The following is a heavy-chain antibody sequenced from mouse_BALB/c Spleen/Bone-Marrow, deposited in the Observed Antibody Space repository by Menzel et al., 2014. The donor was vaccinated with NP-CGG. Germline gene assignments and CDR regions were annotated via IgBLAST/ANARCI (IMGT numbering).Heavy chain of an antibody. CDR3: ARHEEGGYDYDVGSYAMDY. CDR2: FYPGSNSI. D-gene: IGHD2-4*01. CDR1: GYTFXDYI. Sequence: VMLVESGAGLVKPGASVKLSCKASGYTFXDYIIHWVKQRSGQGLEWIGWFYPGSNSIKYNEKFKDKATLTADKSSSTVYMELSRLTSEDSAVYFCARHEEGGYDYDVGSYAMDYWGQGTSVTASS. J-gene: IGHJ4*01. V-gene: IGHV1-62-2*01.